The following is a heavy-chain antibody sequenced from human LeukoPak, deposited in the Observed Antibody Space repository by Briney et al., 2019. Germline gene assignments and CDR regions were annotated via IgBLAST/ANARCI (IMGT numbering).Heavy chain of an antibody. D-gene: IGHD3-10*01. CDR2: IKQDGSEK. V-gene: IGHV3-7*01. CDR1: GFTFSSYW. CDR3: ARCAITMVRGADLYYGMDV. J-gene: IGHJ6*02. Sequence: PGGSLRLSCAASGFTFSSYWMSWVRQAPGKRLEWVANIKQDGSEKYYVDSVKGRFIISRDNAKNSLYLQMNSLRAEDTAVYYCARCAITMVRGADLYYGMDVWGQGTTVTVSS.